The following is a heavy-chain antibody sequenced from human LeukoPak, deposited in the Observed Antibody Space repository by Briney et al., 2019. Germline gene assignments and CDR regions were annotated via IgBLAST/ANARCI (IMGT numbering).Heavy chain of an antibody. CDR3: ARGGKATVVTM. J-gene: IGHJ4*02. Sequence: SETLSLTCTVAGGSINSYYWSWIRQPAGHGLAWIGRIYSSGSTNYNPSLKSRVSMSVDTSKNQFSLKLTSVTAADTAVYYCARGGKATVVTMWGQGILVTVSS. D-gene: IGHD4-23*01. V-gene: IGHV4-4*07. CDR1: GGSINSYY. CDR2: IYSSGST.